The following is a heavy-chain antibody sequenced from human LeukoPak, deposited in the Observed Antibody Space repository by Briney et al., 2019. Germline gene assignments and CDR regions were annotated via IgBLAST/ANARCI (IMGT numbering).Heavy chain of an antibody. D-gene: IGHD1-26*01. CDR1: GGSISSYY. J-gene: IGHJ3*02. V-gene: IGHV4-59*08. CDR3: ARHRGRIAFDI. CDR2: IYYSGST. Sequence: PSETLSLTCTVSGGSISSYYWSWLRQPPGKGLEWIGYIYYSGSTNYNPSLKSRVTISVDTSKNQFSLKLSSVTAADTAVYYCARHRGRIAFDIWGQGTMVTVSS.